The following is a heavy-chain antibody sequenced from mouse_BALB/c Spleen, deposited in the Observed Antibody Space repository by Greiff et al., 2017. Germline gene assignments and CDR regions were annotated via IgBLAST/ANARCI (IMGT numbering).Heavy chain of an antibody. J-gene: IGHJ4*01. Sequence: EVKLVESGGGLVKPGGSLKLSCAASGFTFSSYAMSWVRQTPEKRLEWVATISSGGSYTYYPDSVKGRFTISRDNAKNTLYLQMSSLRSEDTAMYYFARQNGKPYAMDYWGQGTSGTGSS. CDR2: ISSGGSYT. CDR1: GFTFSSYA. V-gene: IGHV5-9-3*01. D-gene: IGHD2-1*01. CDR3: ARQNGKPYAMDY.